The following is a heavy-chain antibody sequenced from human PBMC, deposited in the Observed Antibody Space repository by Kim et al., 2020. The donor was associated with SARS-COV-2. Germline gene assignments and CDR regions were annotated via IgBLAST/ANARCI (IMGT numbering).Heavy chain of an antibody. Sequence: SETLSLTCAVYGGSFSGYYWSWIRQPPGKGLEWIGEINHSGSTNYNPSLKSRVSISVDTSKNQFSLKLSSVTAADTAVYFCARGLSLVYALTPLCHCYY. CDR2: INHSGST. J-gene: IGHJ6*01. CDR3: ARGLSLVYALTPLCHCYY. V-gene: IGHV4-34*01. CDR1: GGSFSGYY. D-gene: IGHD2-2*01.